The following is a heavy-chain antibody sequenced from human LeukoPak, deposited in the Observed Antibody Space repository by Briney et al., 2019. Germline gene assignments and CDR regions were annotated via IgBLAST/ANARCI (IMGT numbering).Heavy chain of an antibody. D-gene: IGHD3-3*01. J-gene: IGHJ6*03. Sequence: SETLSLTCTVSGGSISSGTYYWSWIRQPAGKGLEWIGRIYTSGSTNYNPSLKSRVTISVDTSKSQFSLKLSSVTAADTAVYYCARTRGSGYYNYFYYMDVWGKGTTVTVSS. CDR2: IYTSGST. CDR1: GGSISSGTYY. CDR3: ARTRGSGYYNYFYYMDV. V-gene: IGHV4-61*02.